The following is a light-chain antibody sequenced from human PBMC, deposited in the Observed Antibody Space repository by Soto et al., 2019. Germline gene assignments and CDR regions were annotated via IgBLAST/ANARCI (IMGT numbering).Light chain of an antibody. CDR1: SSDVSDYNY. CDR2: DVS. CDR3: SSYASSSTRV. V-gene: IGLV2-14*01. Sequence: QSALTQPASVSGSPGQSITISCTGTSSDVSDYNYVSWYQQHPGKAPKLMIYDVSNRPSGVSNRFSGSKSGNTASLTISGLQAEDEADYYCSSYASSSTRVFGTGTKLTVL. J-gene: IGLJ1*01.